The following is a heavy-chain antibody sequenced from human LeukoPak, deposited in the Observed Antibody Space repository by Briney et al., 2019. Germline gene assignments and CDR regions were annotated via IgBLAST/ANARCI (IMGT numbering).Heavy chain of an antibody. D-gene: IGHD3-9*01. CDR1: GGSISSSSYY. CDR3: ARDQAGRHERRNVLRYFDWLSRRSFDY. J-gene: IGHJ4*02. V-gene: IGHV4-39*07. CDR2: IYHSGST. Sequence: SETLSLTCTVSGGSISSSSYYWGWIRQPPGKGLEWIGSIYHSGSTYYNPSLKSRVTISVDTSKNQFSLKLSSVTAADTAVYYCARDQAGRHERRNVLRYFDWLSRRSFDYWGQGTLVTVSS.